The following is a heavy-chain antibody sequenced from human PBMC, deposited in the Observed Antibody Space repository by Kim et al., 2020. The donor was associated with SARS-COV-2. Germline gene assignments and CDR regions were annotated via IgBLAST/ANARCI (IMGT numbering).Heavy chain of an antibody. J-gene: IGHJ4*02. CDR1: RFTFSAYD. CDR2: ISSRGSVI. Sequence: GGSLRLSCKASRFTFSAYDMNWVRQAPGKGLEWVSYISSRGSVIHYSDSVKGRFTISRDNAKNSMYLQMQSLRAEDTALYYCATLLIPAGDYWGRGTLVTVSS. CDR3: ATLLIPAGDY. D-gene: IGHD6-19*01. V-gene: IGHV3-48*03.